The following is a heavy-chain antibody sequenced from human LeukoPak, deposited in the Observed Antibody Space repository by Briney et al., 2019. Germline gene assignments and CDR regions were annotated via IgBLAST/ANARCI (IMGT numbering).Heavy chain of an antibody. Sequence: SETLSLTCTVSGGSISSYYWSWIRQPAGKGLEWIGRIYTSGSTNYNPSLKSRVTMSVDTSKNQFSLKLSSVTAADTAVYYCARYQIYYDSSGYLDHWGQGTLVTVYS. J-gene: IGHJ4*02. CDR1: GGSISSYY. CDR2: IYTSGST. V-gene: IGHV4-4*07. CDR3: ARYQIYYDSSGYLDH. D-gene: IGHD3-22*01.